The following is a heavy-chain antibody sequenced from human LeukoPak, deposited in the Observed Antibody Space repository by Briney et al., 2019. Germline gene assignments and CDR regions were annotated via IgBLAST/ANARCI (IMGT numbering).Heavy chain of an antibody. J-gene: IGHJ4*02. CDR1: GFTFSSYG. V-gene: IGHV3-33*01. CDR3: VVQITYGELSDPDF. Sequence: GGSLRLSCAASGFTFSSYGMHWVRQAPGKGLEWVAIIWYDGSNKYYADSVKGRFTISRDNSRNTVYLQMNSLRAEDTAVYYCVVQITYGELSDPDFWGQGILVTVSS. CDR2: IWYDGSNK. D-gene: IGHD3-16*02.